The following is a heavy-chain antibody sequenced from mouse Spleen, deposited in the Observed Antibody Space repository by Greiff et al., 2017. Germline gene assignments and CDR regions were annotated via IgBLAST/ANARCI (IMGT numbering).Heavy chain of an antibody. Sequence: EVQVVESGGGLVKPGGSLKLSCAASGFTFSSYTMSWVRQTPEKRLEWVATISSGGSYTYYPDSVKGRFTISRDNAKNTLYLQMSSLKSEDTAMYYCTREDLRFFDYWGQGTTLTVSS. CDR1: GFTFSSYT. V-gene: IGHV5-6-4*01. CDR2: ISSGGSYT. J-gene: IGHJ2*01. CDR3: TREDLRFFDY. D-gene: IGHD1-1*01.